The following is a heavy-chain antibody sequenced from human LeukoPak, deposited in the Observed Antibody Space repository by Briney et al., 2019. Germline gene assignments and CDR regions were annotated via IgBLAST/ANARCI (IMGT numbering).Heavy chain of an antibody. CDR2: IYADGYT. V-gene: IGHV3-53*04. Sequence: GGSLRLSCAASGISVSNDYMSWVRQAPGKGLEWVSAIYADGYTRDAASVKGRFSISRHNSKNTVYLQMDNLRPEDTAVYYCARGEGCSSTSCIFDYWGQGTLVTVSS. CDR1: GISVSNDY. D-gene: IGHD2-2*01. J-gene: IGHJ4*02. CDR3: ARGEGCSSTSCIFDY.